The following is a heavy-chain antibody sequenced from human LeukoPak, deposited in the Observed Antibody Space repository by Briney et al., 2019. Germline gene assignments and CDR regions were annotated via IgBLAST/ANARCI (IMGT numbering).Heavy chain of an antibody. CDR1: AGSFSGYY. CDR3: ARGISDDFWSGYYMPRNYYYMDV. D-gene: IGHD3-3*01. V-gene: IGHV4-34*01. J-gene: IGHJ6*03. Sequence: SETLSLTCAVYAGSFSGYYWSWIRQPPGKGLEWIGEINHSGSTNYNPSLKSRVTISVDTSKNQFSLKLSSVTAADTAVYYCARGISDDFWSGYYMPRNYYYMDVWGKGTTVTVSS. CDR2: INHSGST.